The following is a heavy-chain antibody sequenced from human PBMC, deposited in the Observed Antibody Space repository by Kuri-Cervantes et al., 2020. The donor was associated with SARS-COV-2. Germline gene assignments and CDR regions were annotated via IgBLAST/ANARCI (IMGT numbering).Heavy chain of an antibody. Sequence: GESLKISCAASGFKFSRTDMHWVRQAPGKGLEWVAFISYDGNNKRCIASGKGRFTISRDNSKNTLYLQMNSLRAEDTAVYFCAKDETEYNYNYSFDYWGQGTQVTVSS. CDR2: ISYDGNNK. V-gene: IGHV3-30*18. CDR3: AKDETEYNYNYSFDY. J-gene: IGHJ4*02. D-gene: IGHD1-1*01. CDR1: GFKFSRTD.